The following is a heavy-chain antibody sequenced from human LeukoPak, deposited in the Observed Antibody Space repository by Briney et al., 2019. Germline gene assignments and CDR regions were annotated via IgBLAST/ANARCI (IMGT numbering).Heavy chain of an antibody. Sequence: PETLSLTCAVYGGSFSGYYWSWIRQPPGKGLEWIGEINHSGSTNYNPSLKSRVTISVDTSKNQFSLKLSSVTAADTAVYYCARPSILTGYIYWGQGTLVAVSS. CDR1: GGSFSGYY. J-gene: IGHJ4*02. D-gene: IGHD3-9*01. V-gene: IGHV4-34*01. CDR2: INHSGST. CDR3: ARPSILTGYIY.